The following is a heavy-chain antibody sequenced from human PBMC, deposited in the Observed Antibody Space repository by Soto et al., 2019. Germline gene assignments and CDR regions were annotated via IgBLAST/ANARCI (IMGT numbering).Heavy chain of an antibody. CDR3: AXXXXIVGXGPXSIDY. D-gene: IGHD1-26*01. V-gene: IGHV3-23*01. CDR2: ISGSGSST. J-gene: IGHJ4*02. CDR1: GFIFSDYA. Sequence: EVQXLESGGGLVXPGGSLRLSCAASGFIFSDYAMTWVRQAPGKGLEKGLEWVSTISGSGSSTYYXXXXXXXXXXXXXXXXXXXXXXXXXXXXXXXXXXXXAXXXXIVGXGPXSIDYWGQGALVTV.